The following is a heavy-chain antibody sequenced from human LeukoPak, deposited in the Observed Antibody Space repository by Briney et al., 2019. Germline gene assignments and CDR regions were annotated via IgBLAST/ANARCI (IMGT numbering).Heavy chain of an antibody. Sequence: SETLSLTCTVSGGSISSYYWSWIRQPPGKGLEWIGYIYYSGSTNYNPSLKSRVTISVDTSKNQFSLKLSSVTAADTAVYYCARDSYYDYVWGSYRYEAFDIWGQGTMVTVSS. V-gene: IGHV4-59*01. CDR1: GGSISSYY. CDR3: ARDSYYDYVWGSYRYEAFDI. D-gene: IGHD3-16*02. CDR2: IYYSGST. J-gene: IGHJ3*02.